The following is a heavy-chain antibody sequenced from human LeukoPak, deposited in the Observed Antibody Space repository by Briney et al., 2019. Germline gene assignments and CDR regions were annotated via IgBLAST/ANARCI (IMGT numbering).Heavy chain of an antibody. CDR1: GFPFSSYS. Sequence: GRSLRLSCAASGFPFSSYSIHWVRQAPGKGLEWVAVISYDGSIKYYADSVKGRFTISRDNPKNTLLLQLNSLKAEDTAVYYCARDLGRSGIGVVIYWYLDLWGRGTLVTVSS. J-gene: IGHJ2*01. V-gene: IGHV3-30-3*01. D-gene: IGHD3-22*01. CDR2: ISYDGSIK. CDR3: ARDLGRSGIGVVIYWYLDL.